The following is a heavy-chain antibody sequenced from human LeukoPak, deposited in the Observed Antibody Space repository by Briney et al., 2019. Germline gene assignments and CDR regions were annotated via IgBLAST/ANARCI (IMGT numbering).Heavy chain of an antibody. CDR2: INPNSGGT. CDR1: GYXFTNYY. V-gene: IGHV1-2*02. CDR3: AKDAIVRDYSNSDY. D-gene: IGHD4-11*01. Sequence: ASVKVSCKASGYXFTNYYIHWVRRAPGQGREWMGWINPNSGGTNYAQKFQGRVTMTRDTSISTAYMELSRLTSDDTAVYYCAKDAIVRDYSNSDYWGQGTLVTVSS. J-gene: IGHJ4*02.